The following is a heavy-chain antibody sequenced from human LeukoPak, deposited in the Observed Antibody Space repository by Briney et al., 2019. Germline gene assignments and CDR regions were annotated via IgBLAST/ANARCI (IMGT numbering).Heavy chain of an antibody. CDR3: AKRIVPTRVFDY. Sequence: PGRSLRLSCAASGFTLSTYAMSWVRQAPGKGLEWVSAISDTGGTTYYADSVKGRFTTSRDNSKNTLYLQMNSLRAEDTAVYYCAKRIVPTRVFDYWGQGTLVTVSS. CDR2: ISDTGGTT. CDR1: GFTLSTYA. J-gene: IGHJ4*02. V-gene: IGHV3-23*01. D-gene: IGHD5-12*01.